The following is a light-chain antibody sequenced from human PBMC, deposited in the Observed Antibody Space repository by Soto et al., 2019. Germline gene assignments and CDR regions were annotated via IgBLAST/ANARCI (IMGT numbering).Light chain of an antibody. J-gene: IGKJ4*01. Sequence: DIVMTQSPDSLAVSLGGRATINCKSSQSVFDSSDNKNYITWYQQKPGQPPKLLIYWASTRESGVPDRFSGSGSGTDFTLTISSLQAEDVAVYYCQQYYVTPLTFGGGTKLEIK. CDR2: WAS. CDR1: QSVFDSSDNKNY. CDR3: QQYYVTPLT. V-gene: IGKV4-1*01.